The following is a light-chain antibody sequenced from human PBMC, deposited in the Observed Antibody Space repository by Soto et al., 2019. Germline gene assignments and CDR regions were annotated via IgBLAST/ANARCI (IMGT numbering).Light chain of an antibody. J-gene: IGLJ2*01. Sequence: QSALTQPRSVSGSPGQSVTISCTGSNSDVGGYSHVSWFQQHPGKAPKLMIYDVTKRPSGVPDRFSGSKSGNTASLTISGLQAEDESDYYCCSFAGTYTIFGGGTKVTVL. V-gene: IGLV2-11*01. CDR3: CSFAGTYTI. CDR1: NSDVGGYSH. CDR2: DVT.